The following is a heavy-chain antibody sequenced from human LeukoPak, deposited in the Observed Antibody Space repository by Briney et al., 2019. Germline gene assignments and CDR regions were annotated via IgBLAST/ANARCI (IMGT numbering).Heavy chain of an antibody. Sequence: GGSLRLPCAASGFTFSSYSMNWVRQAPGKGLEWVSSISSSSSYIYYADSVKGRFTISRDNAKNSLYLQMNSLRAEDTAVYYCARDLDTAIGLEYWGQGTLVTVSS. D-gene: IGHD5-18*01. CDR2: ISSSSSYI. CDR1: GFTFSSYS. V-gene: IGHV3-21*01. CDR3: ARDLDTAIGLEY. J-gene: IGHJ4*02.